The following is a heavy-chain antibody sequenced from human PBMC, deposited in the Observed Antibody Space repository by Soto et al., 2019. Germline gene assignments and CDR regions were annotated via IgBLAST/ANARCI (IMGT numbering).Heavy chain of an antibody. Sequence: PGGSLRLSCVASGFPFSSNSMHWVRQVPGKGLVWVSRINSDGSSTNYADSVKGRLTISRDTSKNTLYLQMDSLSAEDTAVYYCAKDWINTWSFEYWGQGALVTVSS. J-gene: IGHJ4*02. CDR3: AKDWINTWSFEY. V-gene: IGHV3-74*01. D-gene: IGHD2-2*03. CDR2: INSDGSST. CDR1: GFPFSSNS.